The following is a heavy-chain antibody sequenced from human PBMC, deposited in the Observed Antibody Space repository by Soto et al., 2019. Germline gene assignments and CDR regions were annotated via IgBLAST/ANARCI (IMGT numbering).Heavy chain of an antibody. CDR3: AKCLYPHYYYYGMDV. Sequence: GGSLRLSCAASGFTFSSYAMSWVRQAPGKGLEWVSAISGSGGSTYYADSVKGRFTISRDNSKNTLYLQMNSLRAEDTAVYYCAKCLYPHYYYYGMDVWGQGTTVTVSS. D-gene: IGHD3-16*02. CDR1: GFTFSSYA. CDR2: ISGSGGST. J-gene: IGHJ6*02. V-gene: IGHV3-23*01.